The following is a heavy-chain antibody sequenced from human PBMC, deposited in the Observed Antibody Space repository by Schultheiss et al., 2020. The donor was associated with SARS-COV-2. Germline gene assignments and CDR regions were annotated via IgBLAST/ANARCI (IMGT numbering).Heavy chain of an antibody. V-gene: IGHV4-59*08. CDR1: GGSISSYY. CDR2: IYYSGST. J-gene: IGHJ2*01. Sequence: TLSLTCTVSGGSISSYYWSWIRQPPGKGLEWIGYIYYSGSTNYNPSLKSRVTISVDTSKNQFSLKLSSVTAADTAVYYCARSKQQLGYWYFDLWGRGTLVTVSS. D-gene: IGHD6-13*01. CDR3: ARSKQQLGYWYFDL.